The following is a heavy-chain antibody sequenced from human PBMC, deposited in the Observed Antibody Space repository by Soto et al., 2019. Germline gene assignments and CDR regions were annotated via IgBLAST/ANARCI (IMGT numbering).Heavy chain of an antibody. CDR3: ARSPQSNTAMTS. V-gene: IGHV1-3*01. Sequence: ASVKVSCKASGYTFTSYAMHWVRQAPGQRLEWMGWINAGNGNTKYSQKFQGRVTITRDTSASTAYMELSSLRSEDTAVYYCARSPQSNTAMTSWGQGTLVTVSS. D-gene: IGHD5-18*01. CDR1: GYTFTSYA. J-gene: IGHJ4*02. CDR2: INAGNGNT.